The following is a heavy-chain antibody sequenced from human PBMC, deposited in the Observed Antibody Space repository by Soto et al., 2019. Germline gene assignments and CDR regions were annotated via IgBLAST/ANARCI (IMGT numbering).Heavy chain of an antibody. V-gene: IGHV4-39*02. Sequence: SETLSLTCTVSGGSISSSSHFWGWIRQPPGEGLEWIGSIYYSGSTYYNPSLKSRVTISVDSSKNQFSLKLNSVTAADTAVFYCAREGGGAWFDPWGQGTLVTVSS. D-gene: IGHD3-16*01. CDR3: AREGGGAWFDP. CDR2: IYYSGST. J-gene: IGHJ5*02. CDR1: GGSISSSSHF.